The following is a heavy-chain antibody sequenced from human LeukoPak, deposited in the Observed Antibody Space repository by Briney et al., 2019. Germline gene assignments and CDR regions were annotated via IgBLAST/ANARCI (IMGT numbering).Heavy chain of an antibody. J-gene: IGHJ5*02. Sequence: KTSETLSLTCTVSGGSISSSSYYWGWIRQPPGKGLEWIGYIYYSGSTNYNPSLKSRVTISVDTSKNQFSLKLSSVTAADTAVYYCARGEAAAGPWLGWFDPWGQGTLVTVSS. CDR1: GGSISSSSYY. CDR2: IYYSGST. CDR3: ARGEAAAGPWLGWFDP. V-gene: IGHV4-61*05. D-gene: IGHD6-13*01.